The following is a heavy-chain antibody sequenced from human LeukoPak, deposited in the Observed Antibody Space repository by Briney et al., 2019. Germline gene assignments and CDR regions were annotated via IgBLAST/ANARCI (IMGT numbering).Heavy chain of an antibody. CDR3: ARDSSRRYYFDY. J-gene: IGHJ4*02. CDR2: ISYDGSNK. Sequence: GGSLRLSCAASGFTFSSYAMHWVRQAPGKGLEWVAVISYDGSNKYYADSVKGRFTISRDNSKNTLYLQMNSLRAEDTAVYYCARDSSRRYYFDYWGQGTLVTVSS. CDR1: GFTFSSYA. V-gene: IGHV3-30-3*01.